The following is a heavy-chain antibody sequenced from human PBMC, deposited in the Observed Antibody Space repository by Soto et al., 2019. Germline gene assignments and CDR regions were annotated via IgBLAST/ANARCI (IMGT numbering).Heavy chain of an antibody. CDR2: ISYDGSNK. CDR3: AKDLARIVVGAGLYYYYYGMDV. J-gene: IGHJ6*02. V-gene: IGHV3-30*18. D-gene: IGHD2-15*01. CDR1: GFTFSSYG. Sequence: GGSLRLSCAASGFTFSSYGMHWVRQAPGKGLEWVAVISYDGSNKYYADSVKGRFTISRDNSKNTLYLQMNSLRAEDTAVYYCAKDLARIVVGAGLYYYYYGMDVWGQGTTVTVSS.